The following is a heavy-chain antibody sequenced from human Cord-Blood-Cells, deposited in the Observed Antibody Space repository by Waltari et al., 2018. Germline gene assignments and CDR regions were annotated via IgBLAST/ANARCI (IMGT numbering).Heavy chain of an antibody. D-gene: IGHD3-3*01. V-gene: IGHV3-23*01. J-gene: IGHJ4*02. Sequence: EVQLLESGGGLVQPGGSLRLSCAASGFTFSSYAISRVRQAPGTGLEWVSAISGSGGSTYYADSVKGRFTISRDNSKNTLYLQMNSLRAEDTAVYYCATRIRVVPIDYWGQGTLVTVSS. CDR3: ATRIRVVPIDY. CDR2: ISGSGGST. CDR1: GFTFSSYA.